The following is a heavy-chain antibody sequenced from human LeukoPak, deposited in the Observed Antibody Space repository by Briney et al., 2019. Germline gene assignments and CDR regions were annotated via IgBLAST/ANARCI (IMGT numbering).Heavy chain of an antibody. CDR3: AVGYCTNGVCYKTFDY. D-gene: IGHD2-8*01. V-gene: IGHV1-2*02. CDR1: GYTFTGYY. Sequence: ASVKVSCKASGYTFTGYYMHWVRQAPGQGLEWMGWINPNSGGTNYAQKFQGRVTMTRDTSISTAYMELSSLRSEDTAVYYCAVGYCTNGVCYKTFDYWGQGTLVTVSS. J-gene: IGHJ4*02. CDR2: INPNSGGT.